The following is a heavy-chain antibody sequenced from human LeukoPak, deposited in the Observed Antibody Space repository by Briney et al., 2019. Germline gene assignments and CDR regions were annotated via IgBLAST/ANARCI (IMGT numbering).Heavy chain of an antibody. D-gene: IGHD3-3*01. Sequence: PGGSLRLSCAVSGVTFSSYGIHGGGRAPGKGGEGGGVIWYDGRKKYYADSVKGRFTIYRENSKNTLYLKINRLRAEDTAVYYCARDLGVVTAPLYSFDSWGQGTLVTVSS. J-gene: IGHJ4*02. CDR1: GVTFSSYG. V-gene: IGHV3-33*01. CDR3: ARDLGVVTAPLYSFDS. CDR2: IWYDGRKK.